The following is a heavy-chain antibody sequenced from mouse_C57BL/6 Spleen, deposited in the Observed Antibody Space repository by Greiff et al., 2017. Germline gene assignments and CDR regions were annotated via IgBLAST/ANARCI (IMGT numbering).Heavy chain of an antibody. CDR3: ARIAYEPWFAY. D-gene: IGHD2-14*01. CDR1: GYTFTDYN. V-gene: IGHV1-39*01. J-gene: IGHJ3*01. CDR2: INPNYGTT. Sequence: VQLKESGPELVKPGASVKISCKASGYTFTDYNMNWVKQSNGKSLEWIGVINPNYGTTSYNQKFKGKATVTVAQSSSTAYMQLNSLTSEDSAVYYWARIAYEPWFAYWGQGTLVTVSA.